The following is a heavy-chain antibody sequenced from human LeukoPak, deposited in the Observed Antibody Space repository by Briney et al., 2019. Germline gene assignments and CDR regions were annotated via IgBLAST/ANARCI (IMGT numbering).Heavy chain of an antibody. J-gene: IGHJ3*02. CDR1: GFTFSSYS. CDR2: ISSSSSYI. V-gene: IGHV3-21*01. Sequence: GGSLRLSCAASGFTFSSYSMNWVRQAPGKGLEWVSSISSSSSYIYYADSVKGRFTISRDNAKNSLYLQMNSLRAEDTAVYYCARSHPDAFDIWGQGQWSPSLQ. CDR3: ARSHPDAFDI.